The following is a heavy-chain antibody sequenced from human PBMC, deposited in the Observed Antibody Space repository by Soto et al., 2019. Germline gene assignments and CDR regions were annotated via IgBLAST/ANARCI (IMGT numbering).Heavy chain of an antibody. CDR2: IYSGGST. Sequence: GGSLRLSCAASGFTVSSNYMSWVRQAPGKGLEWVSVIYSGGSTYYADSVKGRFTISRDNSKNTLYLQMNSLRAEDTAVYYCARDILGYCSGGSCTGPPLPLSSDYWGQGTLVTVSS. V-gene: IGHV3-66*01. CDR3: ARDILGYCSGGSCTGPPLPLSSDY. J-gene: IGHJ4*02. D-gene: IGHD2-15*01. CDR1: GFTVSSNY.